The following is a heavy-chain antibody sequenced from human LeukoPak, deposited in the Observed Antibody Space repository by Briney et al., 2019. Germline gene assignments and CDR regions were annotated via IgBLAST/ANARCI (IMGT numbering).Heavy chain of an antibody. V-gene: IGHV1-69*05. Sequence: ASVKVSCKASGGTFSSYAISWVRQAPGQGLEWMGGIIPIFGTANYAQKFQGRVTITTDESTSTAYMELSSLRSEDTAVYYCARAAYDSSGYYYRSLYYFDYWGQGTLVTVSS. CDR3: ARAAYDSSGYYYRSLYYFDY. J-gene: IGHJ4*02. CDR2: IIPIFGTA. D-gene: IGHD3-22*01. CDR1: GGTFSSYA.